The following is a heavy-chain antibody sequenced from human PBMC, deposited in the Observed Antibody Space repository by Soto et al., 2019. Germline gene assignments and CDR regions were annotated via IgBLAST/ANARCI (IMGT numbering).Heavy chain of an antibody. J-gene: IGHJ5*02. D-gene: IGHD2-2*01. CDR3: ARGYCTTTICDPWFDP. CDR1: GYSFASYW. Sequence: ESLKLSLTGVGYSFASYWIGWVRQMPGKGLEWMGIIYPGDSDTRYSPSFQGQVTFSADKSITTSYLQWSSLKASDTAMYYCARGYCTTTICDPWFDPWGQGTLVTVSS. CDR2: IYPGDSDT. V-gene: IGHV5-51*01.